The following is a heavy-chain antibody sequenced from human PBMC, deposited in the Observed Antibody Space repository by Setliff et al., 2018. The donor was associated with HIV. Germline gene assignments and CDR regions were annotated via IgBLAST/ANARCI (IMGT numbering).Heavy chain of an antibody. D-gene: IGHD4-17*01. CDR2: IYYTGTT. Sequence: SETLSLTCTVSRGSISRYYWSWIRQPPGKGLEWIGYIYYTGTTKYNPSLKGRVTMSVDTSKNQLSLKLSSLTAADTAVYYCARDRPPSTVDMLGAFDRWGQGTMVTVSS. J-gene: IGHJ3*02. V-gene: IGHV4-59*01. CDR3: ARDRPPSTVDMLGAFDR. CDR1: RGSISRYY.